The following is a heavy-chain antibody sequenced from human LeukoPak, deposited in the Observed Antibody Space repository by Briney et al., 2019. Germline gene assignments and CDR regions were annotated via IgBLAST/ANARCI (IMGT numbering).Heavy chain of an antibody. V-gene: IGHV3-23*01. CDR1: GFTFSSYA. D-gene: IGHD2-2*01. CDR3: AKRYCSSSSCSLFDY. J-gene: IGHJ4*02. CDR2: ISGSGGST. Sequence: PGGSLRLSCAASGFTFSSYAMSWVRQAPGKGLEWVSAISGSGGSTYYVDSVKGRFTISRDNSKNTLYLQMNSLRAGDTAVYYCAKRYCSSSSCSLFDYWGQGTLVTVSS.